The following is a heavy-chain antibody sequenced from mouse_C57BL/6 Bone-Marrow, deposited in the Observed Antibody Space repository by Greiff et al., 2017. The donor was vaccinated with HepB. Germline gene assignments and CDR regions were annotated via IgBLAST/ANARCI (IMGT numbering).Heavy chain of an antibody. Sequence: EVKLVESGPGLVKPSQSLSLTCSVTGYSITSGYYWNWIRQFPGNKLEWMGYISYDGSNNYNPSLKNRISITRDTSKNQFFLKLNSVTTEDTATYYCAGTPYYYYFDYWGQGTTLTVSS. CDR3: AGTPYYYYFDY. J-gene: IGHJ2*01. D-gene: IGHD1-1*01. CDR1: GYSITSGYY. CDR2: ISYDGSN. V-gene: IGHV3-6*01.